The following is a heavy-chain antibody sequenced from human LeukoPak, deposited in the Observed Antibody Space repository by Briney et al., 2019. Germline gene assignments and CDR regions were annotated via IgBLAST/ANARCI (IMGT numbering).Heavy chain of an antibody. D-gene: IGHD3-22*01. J-gene: IGHJ2*01. V-gene: IGHV4-39*07. CDR1: GGSISSSSYY. Sequence: SETLSLTCTVPGGSISSSSYYWGWIRQPPGKGLEWIGSIYYSGSTYYNPSLKSRVTISVDTSRNQFSLKLSSLTASDTGAYSCARGRSQYHDSSGYWIGSWYFDLWGRGTLVTVSS. CDR2: IYYSGST. CDR3: ARGRSQYHDSSGYWIGSWYFDL.